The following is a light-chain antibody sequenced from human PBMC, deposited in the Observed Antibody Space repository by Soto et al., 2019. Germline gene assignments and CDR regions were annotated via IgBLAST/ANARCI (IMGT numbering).Light chain of an antibody. Sequence: DTQMAQSPSSLSASVGDRISITCRASHTASNYVNWYQQKPGKAPTLLISATSTLQSGVPSRFSGSGSGTDFTLTISRLEPEDFAVYYCQQYGSSPPITFGQGTRLEIK. CDR3: QQYGSSPPIT. CDR2: ATS. J-gene: IGKJ5*01. V-gene: IGKV1-39*01. CDR1: HTASNY.